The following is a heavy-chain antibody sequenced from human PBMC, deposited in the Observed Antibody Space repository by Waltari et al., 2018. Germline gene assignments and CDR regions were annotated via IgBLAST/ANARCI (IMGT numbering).Heavy chain of an antibody. CDR1: GIALSSYD. J-gene: IGHJ5*01. V-gene: IGHV3-66*01. Sequence: EVQLVESGGGLVQPGASLRLSCAAPGIALSSYDMHWFRQATGKGLEWVSVIDTGGSTDYADSVKGRFTISRDNSKNTLYLQMNSLRAEDTAVYYCATSMAVAGKGRGWFDSWGQGTLVTVSS. CDR2: IDTGGST. D-gene: IGHD6-19*01. CDR3: ATSMAVAGKGRGWFDS.